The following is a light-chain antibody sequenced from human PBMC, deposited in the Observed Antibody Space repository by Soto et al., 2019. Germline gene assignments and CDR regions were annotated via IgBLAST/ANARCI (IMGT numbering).Light chain of an antibody. CDR3: QQYNTWPWT. J-gene: IGKJ1*01. Sequence: EPLMTQSPATLSVSPGARATLYCRASQTISSSLTWYQQKPGQAPRLLIFGASPRATGVPARFSGGGSGTLFTLTISSLQSEDFGVYYCQQYNTWPWTFGQGTKVDIK. CDR2: GAS. V-gene: IGKV3-15*01. CDR1: QTISSS.